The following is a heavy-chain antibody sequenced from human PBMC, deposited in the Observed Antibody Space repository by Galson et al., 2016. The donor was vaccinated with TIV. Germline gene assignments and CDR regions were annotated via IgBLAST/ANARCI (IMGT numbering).Heavy chain of an antibody. CDR1: GDSVSSNSAA. Sequence: CAISGDSVSSNSAAWNWIRQSPSRGLEWLGRTYYRSKWYSDYALSVKSRTTITPDTSKNQFSLQLTSVTPEDTAVYYCARATPSVFGVVMTLDYWGQGTLVTVSS. D-gene: IGHD3-3*01. J-gene: IGHJ4*02. CDR3: ARATPSVFGVVMTLDY. CDR2: TYYRSKWYS. V-gene: IGHV6-1*01.